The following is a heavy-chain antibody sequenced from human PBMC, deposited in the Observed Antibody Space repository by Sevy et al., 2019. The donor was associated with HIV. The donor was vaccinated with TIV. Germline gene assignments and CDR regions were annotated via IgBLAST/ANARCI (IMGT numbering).Heavy chain of an antibody. J-gene: IGHJ4*02. CDR2: ISAYRANA. CDR3: ASGRGVSFAY. CDR1: GYTFPSYG. Sequence: ASVKVSCKASGYTFPSYGINWVRQAPGQGLEWMGWISAYRANANYAQKFQGRISLTTDRSTTTAYMELTTLEPDDTAVYFCASGRGVSFAYWGQGTQVTVSS. D-gene: IGHD1-1*01. V-gene: IGHV1-18*01.